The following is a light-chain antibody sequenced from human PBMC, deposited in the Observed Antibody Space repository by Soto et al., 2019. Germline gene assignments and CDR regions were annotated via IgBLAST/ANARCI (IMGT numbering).Light chain of an antibody. V-gene: IGLV2-14*01. CDR1: SSDVGGYNY. CDR2: DVS. CDR3: SSYTSSSTLGV. Sequence: QSALTQPASVSGSPGQSITISCTGTSSDVGGYNYVSWYQQHPGKAPKVMIYDVSNRPSGVSNRFSGSKSGNTASLTISGLQAEDEADYSCSSYTSSSTLGVFGGGTKLTVL. J-gene: IGLJ2*01.